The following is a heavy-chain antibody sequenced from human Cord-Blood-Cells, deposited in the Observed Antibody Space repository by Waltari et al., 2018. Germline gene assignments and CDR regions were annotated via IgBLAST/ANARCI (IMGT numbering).Heavy chain of an antibody. CDR2: INHSGST. J-gene: IGHJ4*02. CDR3: ARGGIAVAGMTHLDY. CDR1: GGSFSGYY. Sequence: QVQLQQWGAGLLKPSETLSLTSAVYGGSFSGYYWSWIRQPPGKGLEWIGEINHSGSTNYNPSLKSRVTISVDTSKNQFSLKLSSVTAADTAVYYCARGGIAVAGMTHLDYWGQGTLVTVSS. V-gene: IGHV4-34*01. D-gene: IGHD6-19*01.